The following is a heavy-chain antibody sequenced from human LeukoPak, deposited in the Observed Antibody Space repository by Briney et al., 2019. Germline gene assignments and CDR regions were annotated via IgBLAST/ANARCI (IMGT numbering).Heavy chain of an antibody. Sequence: PPETLSLTCTDSVGSIISYYWSWIRQTPGKGLEWIWYINYSGSTNYNPSLERRVIISVDTYKNQFSLKLSSVTAADTAVYYCATHGRELGFDYFDYWGQGTLVTVSS. J-gene: IGHJ4*02. D-gene: IGHD1-26*01. CDR1: VGSIISYY. CDR3: ATHGRELGFDYFDY. V-gene: IGHV4-59*08. CDR2: INYSGST.